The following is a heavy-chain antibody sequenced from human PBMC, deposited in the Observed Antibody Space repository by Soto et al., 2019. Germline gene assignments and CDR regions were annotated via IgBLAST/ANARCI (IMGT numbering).Heavy chain of an antibody. J-gene: IGHJ5*02. Sequence: GASVKVSCKASGGTFSSYAISWVRQDPGQGLEWMGGIIPIFGTANYAQKFQGRVTITADESTSTAYMELSSLRSEDTAVYYCTRDASRDSSARGWFDPWGPGTLVTVSS. CDR3: TRDASRDSSARGWFDP. CDR1: GGTFSSYA. V-gene: IGHV1-69*13. D-gene: IGHD6-13*01. CDR2: IIPIFGTA.